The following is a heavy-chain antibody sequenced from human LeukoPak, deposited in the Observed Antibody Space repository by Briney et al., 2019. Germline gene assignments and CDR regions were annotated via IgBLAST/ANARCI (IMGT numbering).Heavy chain of an antibody. CDR1: GFTFSSYG. D-gene: IGHD6-13*01. V-gene: IGHV3-30*03. J-gene: IGHJ4*02. Sequence: AGGSLRLSCAASGFTFSSYGMHWVRQAPGKGLEWVAVISYDGSNKYYADSVKGRFTISRDNAKNSLYLQMNSLRAEDTAVYYCARDHTIAAADYWGQGTLVTVSS. CDR3: ARDHTIAAADY. CDR2: ISYDGSNK.